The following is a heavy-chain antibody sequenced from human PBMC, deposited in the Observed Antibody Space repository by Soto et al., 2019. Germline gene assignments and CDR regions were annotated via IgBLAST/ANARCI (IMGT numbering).Heavy chain of an antibody. J-gene: IGHJ5*02. CDR1: GGSFSSYH. D-gene: IGHD6-6*01. CDR2: IDENGSA. Sequence: SETLSLTCVVSGGSFSSYHWAWIRQTPVKGLEWIGEIDENGSARYNPSLQGRVTLSLDTPKNQLSLNLTSVTAADTAVYYCARQRPARNFLPRWLDHWGQGTLVTVSS. CDR3: ARQRPARNFLPRWLDH. V-gene: IGHV4-34*01.